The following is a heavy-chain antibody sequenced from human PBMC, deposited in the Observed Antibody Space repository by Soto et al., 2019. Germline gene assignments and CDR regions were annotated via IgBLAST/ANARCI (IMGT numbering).Heavy chain of an antibody. D-gene: IGHD2-21*02. CDR2: INAGNGNT. J-gene: IGHJ4*02. Sequence: ASVKVSCKASGYTFTSYAMHWVRQAPGQRLEWMGWINAGNGNTKYSQKFQGRVTITRDTSASTAYMELSSLRGEDTAIYHCARELSTSIRAYNWGQGTLVTV. CDR1: GYTFTSYA. CDR3: ARELSTSIRAYN. V-gene: IGHV1-3*01.